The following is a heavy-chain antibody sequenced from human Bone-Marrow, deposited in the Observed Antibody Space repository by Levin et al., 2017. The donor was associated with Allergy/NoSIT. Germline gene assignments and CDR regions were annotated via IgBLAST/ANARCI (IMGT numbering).Heavy chain of an antibody. CDR3: AASNSGYSGYEYYLDY. CDR2: ISYYGNT. V-gene: IGHV4-39*01. Sequence: PSETLSLTCTVSGGSMSSSSYYWGWIRQPPGKGLEWLATISYYGNTYYNPSLKSRVTISVDTSKNQFSLKVSSMTAADTAVYYCAASNSGYSGYEYYLDYWGQGTLVTVSS. D-gene: IGHD5-12*01. J-gene: IGHJ4*02. CDR1: GGSMSSSSYY.